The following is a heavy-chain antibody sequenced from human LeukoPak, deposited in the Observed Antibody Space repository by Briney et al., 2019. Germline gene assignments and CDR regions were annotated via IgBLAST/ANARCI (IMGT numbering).Heavy chain of an antibody. CDR1: GGSFSGYY. J-gene: IGHJ4*02. Sequence: SETLSLTCAVCGGSFSGYYWSWIRQPPGKGLEWIGEINHSGSTNYNPSLKSRVTISVDTSKNQFSLKLSSVTAADTAVYYCARGLGDPYFDYWGQGTLVTVSS. V-gene: IGHV4-34*01. CDR3: ARGLGDPYFDY. CDR2: INHSGST.